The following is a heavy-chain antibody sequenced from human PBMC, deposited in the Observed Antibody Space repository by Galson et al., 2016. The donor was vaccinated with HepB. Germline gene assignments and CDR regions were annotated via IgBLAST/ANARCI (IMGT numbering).Heavy chain of an antibody. CDR3: AKNDILTGYSAFDY. CDR1: GFTFSSYG. Sequence: SLRLSCAASGFTFSSYGMNWVRQAPGKGLEWVAVISYDGSKKYYADSAKGRFTISRDNSKNTLYLQMNSLSAEDTAVYYCAKNDILTGYSAFDYWGQGTLVTVSS. CDR2: ISYDGSKK. V-gene: IGHV3-30*18. J-gene: IGHJ4*02. D-gene: IGHD3-9*01.